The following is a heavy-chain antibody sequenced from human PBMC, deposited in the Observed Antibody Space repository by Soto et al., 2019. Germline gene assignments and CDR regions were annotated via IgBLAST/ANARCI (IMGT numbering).Heavy chain of an antibody. V-gene: IGHV3-23*01. CDR1: GFTFSSYA. J-gene: IGHJ4*02. CDR2: ISGSGGST. D-gene: IGHD3-22*01. CDR3: ANFRHPYERRAYPDY. Sequence: GGSLRLSCAASGFTFSSYAMSWVRQAPGKGLEWVSAISGSGGSTYYADSVKGRFTISRDNSKNTLYLQMNSLRAADPAVYYCANFRHPYERRAYPDYWSQGALVAVSS.